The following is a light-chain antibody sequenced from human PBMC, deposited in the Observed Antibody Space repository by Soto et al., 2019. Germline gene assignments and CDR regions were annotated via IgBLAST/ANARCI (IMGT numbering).Light chain of an antibody. CDR2: GAS. J-gene: IGKJ2*01. V-gene: IGKV3-20*01. CDR1: QSVCSNY. CDR3: QQYGNSPHMYT. Sequence: EIVLTQSPGTLSLSPGERATLSCRTSQSVCSNYLAWYQQKPGQTPRLLIYGASSRATGIPDRFSGSGSGTDFTLTISRLEPEDFAVYYCQQYGNSPHMYTFGQGTKLEIK.